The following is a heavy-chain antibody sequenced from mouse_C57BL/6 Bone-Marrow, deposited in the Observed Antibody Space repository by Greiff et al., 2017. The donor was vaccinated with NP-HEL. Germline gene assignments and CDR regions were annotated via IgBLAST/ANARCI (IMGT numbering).Heavy chain of an antibody. CDR3: ARGNWPHYYAMDY. Sequence: LKQSGAELVRPGSSVTLSCKDSYFAFMASAMHWVKHRPGHGLVWIGSFTMYSDATEYSENFKGKATLTANTSSSTAYLELSSLTSEDSAVYYGARGNWPHYYAMDYWGQGTSVTVSS. V-gene: IGHV1-49*01. D-gene: IGHD4-1*01. CDR2: FTMYSDAT. CDR1: YFAFMASA. J-gene: IGHJ4*01.